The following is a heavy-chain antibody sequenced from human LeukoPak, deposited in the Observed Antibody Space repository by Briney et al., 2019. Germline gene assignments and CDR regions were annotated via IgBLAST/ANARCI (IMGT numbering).Heavy chain of an antibody. V-gene: IGHV3-74*01. J-gene: IGHJ4*02. Sequence: GGSLRLSCAASGFTFSNYWMHWVRQVPGKGLMWVSRISSEGTSVSYADSVKGRFTIDRDNAENTLDLQMNSLRAEDTAVYYCARGPSGYHNTGGQGTLVTVSS. D-gene: IGHD5-12*01. CDR2: ISSEGTSV. CDR3: ARGPSGYHNT. CDR1: GFTFSNYW.